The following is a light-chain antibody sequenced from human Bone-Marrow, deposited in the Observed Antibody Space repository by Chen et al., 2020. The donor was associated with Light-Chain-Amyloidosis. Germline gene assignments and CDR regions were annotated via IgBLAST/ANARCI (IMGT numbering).Light chain of an antibody. V-gene: IGKV1-33*01. CDR1: QDISDY. Sequence: DIQMTQSPSSLSASIGDRVTITCQASQDISDYLNWYQQQPGKAPKLLIYDASKLENGVPSRFSGSGSGSDFSFTISILQPEDFATYYCQQFDDFPFTFGPGTKVDRK. J-gene: IGKJ3*01. CDR2: DAS. CDR3: QQFDDFPFT.